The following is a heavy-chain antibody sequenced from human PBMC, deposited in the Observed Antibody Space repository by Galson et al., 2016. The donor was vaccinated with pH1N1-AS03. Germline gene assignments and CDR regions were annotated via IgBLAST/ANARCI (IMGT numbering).Heavy chain of an antibody. V-gene: IGHV2-5*01. Sequence: LVKPTQTLTLTCTVTGFSLTTMREGVGWIRQPPGKALEWLALIYWNEDKRFSQSLKNRLTITKDTSKNEVVLTMTSMDPADTGTYYCAHSRVAVEASGAFDVWGQGTTVTVSS. J-gene: IGHJ3*01. CDR2: IYWNEDK. D-gene: IGHD6-19*01. CDR3: AHSRVAVEASGAFDV. CDR1: GFSLTTMREG.